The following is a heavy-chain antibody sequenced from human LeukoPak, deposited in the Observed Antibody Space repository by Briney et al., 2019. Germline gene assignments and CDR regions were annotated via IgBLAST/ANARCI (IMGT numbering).Heavy chain of an antibody. V-gene: IGHV1-18*01. CDR3: AREPFDYSDYGCDY. CDR2: ISAYNGNT. Sequence: GASVKVSCKASGYTFTSYGISWVRQAPGQGLEWMGWISAYNGNTNYAQKLQGRVTMTTDTSTSTAYMELRSLRSDDTAVYYCAREPFDYSDYGCDYWGQGTLVTVSS. D-gene: IGHD4-11*01. J-gene: IGHJ4*02. CDR1: GYTFTSYG.